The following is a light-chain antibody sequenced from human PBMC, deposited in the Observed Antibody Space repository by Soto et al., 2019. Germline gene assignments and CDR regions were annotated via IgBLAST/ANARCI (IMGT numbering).Light chain of an antibody. V-gene: IGKV1-5*01. CDR1: QNISVW. Sequence: DIQMTQSPSTLSASVGDGVTITCRASQNISVWLAWYQQRPGKAPKFLIYDASNLETGVSSRFSGSGPGTEFTLTIRSLQPDDFATYYCQQYDSSSPTFGQGTKLEIK. CDR3: QQYDSSSPT. J-gene: IGKJ2*01. CDR2: DAS.